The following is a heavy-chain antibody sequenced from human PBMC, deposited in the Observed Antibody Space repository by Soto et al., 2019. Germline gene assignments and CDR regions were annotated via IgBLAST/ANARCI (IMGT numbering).Heavy chain of an antibody. V-gene: IGHV5-51*01. D-gene: IGHD6-19*01. CDR2: IYPGDSGT. CDR3: ARQGSGWYPFDY. Sequence: GESLKISCKGSGYSFTTYWIVWVRQMPGKGLEWMGNIYPGDSGTIYSPSFQGQVSISADKSMDTAYLQWSSLKASDTAMYYCARQGSGWYPFDYWGQG. CDR1: GYSFTTYW. J-gene: IGHJ4*02.